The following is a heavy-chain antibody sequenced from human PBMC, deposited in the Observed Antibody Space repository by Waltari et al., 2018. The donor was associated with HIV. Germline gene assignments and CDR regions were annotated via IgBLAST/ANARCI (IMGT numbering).Heavy chain of an antibody. V-gene: IGHV3-33*01. J-gene: IGHJ5*02. CDR3: ASNYYYGSGSYLDP. CDR1: GFTFSSYG. Sequence: QVQLVESGGGVVQPGRSLRLSWAASGFTFSSYGMHWVRQAPGKGLEWVAVIWYDGSNKYYADSVKGRFTISRDNSKNTLYLQMNSLRAEDTAVYYCASNYYYGSGSYLDPWGQGTLVTVSS. CDR2: IWYDGSNK. D-gene: IGHD3-10*01.